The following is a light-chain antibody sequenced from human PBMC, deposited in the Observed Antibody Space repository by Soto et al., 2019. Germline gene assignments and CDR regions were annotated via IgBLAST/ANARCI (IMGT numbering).Light chain of an antibody. CDR2: KTY. V-gene: IGKV1-5*03. CDR3: EKYNTNFRT. CDR1: ESIYSL. Sequence: QITEAPPTLSASVENTVTIPCRGSESIYSLLDWYKQIPGRAPQLLIYKTYTLQGVVPSRFRGSGSRAEYTITVSRLHADDVATYFCEKYNTNFRTFVQGT. J-gene: IGKJ1*01.